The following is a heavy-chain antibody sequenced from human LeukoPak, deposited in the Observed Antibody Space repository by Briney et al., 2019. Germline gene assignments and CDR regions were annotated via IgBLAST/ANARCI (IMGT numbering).Heavy chain of an antibody. J-gene: IGHJ4*02. CDR2: ISGSGGRT. CDR3: AKTALAVAGIVPVESELDY. Sequence: PGGSLRLSCAASGFIFSSYAMSWVRLAPGKGLEWISVISGSGGRTDYADSVKGRFTISRDNSKNTLYLQMNSLRAEDTAVYYYAKTALAVAGIVPVESELDYWGQGTLVTVSS. D-gene: IGHD6-19*01. V-gene: IGHV3-23*01. CDR1: GFIFSSYA.